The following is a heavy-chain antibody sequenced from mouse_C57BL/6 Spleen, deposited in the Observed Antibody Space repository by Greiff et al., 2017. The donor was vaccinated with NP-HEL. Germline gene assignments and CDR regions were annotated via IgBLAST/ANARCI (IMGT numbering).Heavy chain of an antibody. CDR2: IDPSDSET. V-gene: IGHV1-52*01. CDR1: GYTFTSYW. CDR3: AGKSSSPRYFDY. Sequence: QVQLQQPGAELVRPGSSVKLSCKASGYTFTSYWMHWVKQRPIQGLEWIGNIDPSDSETHYNQKFKDKATLTVDKSSSTAYMQLSSLTSEDSAVYDCAGKSSSPRYFDYWGQGTTLTVSS. J-gene: IGHJ2*01.